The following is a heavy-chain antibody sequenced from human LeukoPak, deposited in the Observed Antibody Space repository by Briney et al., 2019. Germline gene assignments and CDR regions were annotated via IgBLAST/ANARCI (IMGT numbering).Heavy chain of an antibody. CDR1: GFTLGAFA. J-gene: IGHJ6*02. CDR3: ASWAFYHSLDV. V-gene: IGHV3-43*02. Sequence: GGSLRLSCAASGFTLGAFAMHWVRQAPGKGLEWVSLIDKDGRSTYYADSVKGRFTISRDNSKNSLYLQMNSLRTEDTALYYCASWAFYHSLDVWGQGTTVTVSS. CDR2: IDKDGRST. D-gene: IGHD1-26*01.